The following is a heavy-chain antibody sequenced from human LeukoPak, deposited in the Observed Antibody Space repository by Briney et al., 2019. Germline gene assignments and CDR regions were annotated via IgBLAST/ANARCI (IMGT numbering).Heavy chain of an antibody. V-gene: IGHV3-7*01. J-gene: IGHJ4*02. CDR3: ARDGVFRSSAPDY. D-gene: IGHD6-6*01. Sequence: GWAVTVSCPSTRFTFSTYWMSWVRQAPGKGLEWVANIKQDGSEKYYVDSVKGRFTISRDNAKNSLYLQMNSLRAEDTAVYYCARDGVFRSSAPDYWGQGTLVTVSS. CDR2: IKQDGSEK. CDR1: RFTFSTYW.